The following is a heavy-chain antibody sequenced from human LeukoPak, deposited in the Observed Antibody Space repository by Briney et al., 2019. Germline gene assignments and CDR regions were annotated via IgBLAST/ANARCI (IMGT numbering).Heavy chain of an antibody. V-gene: IGHV1-46*01. J-gene: IGHJ4*02. CDR2: INPSGGST. Sequence: ASVKVSCKAFGYTFTSYYMHWVRQAPGQGLEWMGIINPSGGSTSYAEEFQGRPTMTRDTSTSTVHMEPSSLRSEDTAVYYCARTNYHDGSGFYDYWGQGTLVTVSS. CDR3: ARTNYHDGSGFYDY. CDR1: GYTFTSYY. D-gene: IGHD3-22*01.